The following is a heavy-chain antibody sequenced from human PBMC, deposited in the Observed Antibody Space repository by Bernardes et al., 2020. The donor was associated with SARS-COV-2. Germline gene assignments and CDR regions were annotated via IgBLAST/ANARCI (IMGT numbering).Heavy chain of an antibody. D-gene: IGHD5-18*01. CDR1: GYTFTSYD. Sequence: ASVKVSCKASGYTFTSYDINWVRQATGQGLEWMGWMNPNSGNTGYAQKFQGRVTMTRNTSISTAYMELSSLRSEDTAVYYCARGNWIQLFMIRFNWFDPGGKGTLVTVS. CDR3: ARGNWIQLFMIRFNWFDP. CDR2: MNPNSGNT. J-gene: IGHJ5*02. V-gene: IGHV1-8*01.